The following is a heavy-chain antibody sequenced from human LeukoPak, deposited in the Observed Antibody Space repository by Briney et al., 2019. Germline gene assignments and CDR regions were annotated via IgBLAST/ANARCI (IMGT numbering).Heavy chain of an antibody. CDR2: ITSSSSHT. CDR3: ASISTAMVIIDY. V-gene: IGHV3-21*01. CDR1: GFTFSSYS. J-gene: IGHJ4*02. Sequence: GGSLRLSSAVSGFTFSSYSMNWVRQAPGKGLEWVSSITSSSSHTYYADSVKGRFTISRDNAKKSLYLQMNSLRAEDTAVYYCASISTAMVIIDYSRQGTLVTVSS. D-gene: IGHD5-18*01.